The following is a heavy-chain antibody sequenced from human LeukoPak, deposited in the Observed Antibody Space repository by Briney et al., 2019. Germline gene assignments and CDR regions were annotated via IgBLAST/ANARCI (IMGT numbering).Heavy chain of an antibody. CDR3: ARGDYDILTGPLLRGNWFDP. CDR2: INHSGST. Sequence: PSETLSLTCAVYGVSFSGYYWSWLRQPPGKGLEWIGEINHSGSTNYNPSLKSRVTISVDTSKNQFSLKLSSVTAADTAVYYCARGDYDILTGPLLRGNWFDPWGQGTLVTVSS. CDR1: GVSFSGYY. J-gene: IGHJ5*02. V-gene: IGHV4-34*01. D-gene: IGHD3-9*01.